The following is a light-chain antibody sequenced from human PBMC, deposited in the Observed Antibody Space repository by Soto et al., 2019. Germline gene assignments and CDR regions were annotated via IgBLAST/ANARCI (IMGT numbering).Light chain of an antibody. V-gene: IGKV3-20*01. CDR2: SAS. Sequence: EIVLTQSPGTLSLSPGERVTLSCRASQSVSSDYLAWYQQKRGRAPSLLIFSASSRATGIPDRFSGSGSGTDFTLTISRLESEDFAVYYCQQSRSSSWTFGQGTKVEIK. J-gene: IGKJ1*01. CDR1: QSVSSDY. CDR3: QQSRSSSWT.